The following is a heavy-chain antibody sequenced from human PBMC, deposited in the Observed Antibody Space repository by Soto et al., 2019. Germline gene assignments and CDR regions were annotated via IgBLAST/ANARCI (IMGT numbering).Heavy chain of an antibody. CDR1: GYTFTIYG. CDR3: AREPSLRFLESFNWFDP. D-gene: IGHD3-3*01. J-gene: IGHJ5*02. CDR2: ISAYNGNT. Sequence: ASVKVSCKASGYTFTIYGISCVRQSPLQWLEWMGCISAYNGNTNYAQKLQGRVTMTTDTSTSTAYMELRSLRSDDTAVYYCAREPSLRFLESFNWFDPWGQGTLVTVSS. V-gene: IGHV1-18*01.